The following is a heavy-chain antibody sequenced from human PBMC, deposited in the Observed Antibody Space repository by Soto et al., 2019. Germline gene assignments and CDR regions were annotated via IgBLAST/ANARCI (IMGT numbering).Heavy chain of an antibody. CDR1: GDSVSSNSAA. CDR2: TYYRSKWYN. V-gene: IGHV6-1*01. D-gene: IGHD6-13*01. J-gene: IGHJ4*02. CDR3: ARETPIAAAGTGVNYFDY. Sequence: SQTLSLTCAISGDSVSSNSAAWNWIRQSPSRGLEWLGRTYYRSKWYNDYAVSVKSRITINPDTSKNQFSLQLNSVTPEDTAVYYCARETPIAAAGTGVNYFDYWGQGTLVTVSS.